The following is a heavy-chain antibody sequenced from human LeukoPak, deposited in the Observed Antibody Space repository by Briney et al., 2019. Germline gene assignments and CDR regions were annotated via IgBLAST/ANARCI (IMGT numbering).Heavy chain of an antibody. Sequence: ASVKVSCKASGYTFSSYDINWVRQAPGQGLEWMGWMNPNSGNTGYAKEFQGRVTMTRHTSISTAYMELSSLTSEDTAVYFCTTMGSRLPILDWGQGTLVTVSS. CDR2: MNPNSGNT. J-gene: IGHJ4*02. V-gene: IGHV1-8*01. CDR1: GYTFSSYD. CDR3: TTMGSRLPILD. D-gene: IGHD2-8*01.